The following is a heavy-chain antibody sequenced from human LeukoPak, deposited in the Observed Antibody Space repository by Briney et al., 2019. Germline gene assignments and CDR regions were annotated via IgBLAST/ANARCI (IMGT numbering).Heavy chain of an antibody. J-gene: IGHJ4*02. CDR3: AVGYSFGSNY. Sequence: SETLSLTCTVSGGSISGRSDYWDWIRQPPRKGLEWIGNINDSGDTYYTPSLKSRITISVDTSQNQFSLKMNSVTDADTAVYYCAVGYSFGSNYWGQGTLVTVSS. D-gene: IGHD3-10*01. CDR2: INDSGDT. V-gene: IGHV4-39*01. CDR1: GGSISGRSDY.